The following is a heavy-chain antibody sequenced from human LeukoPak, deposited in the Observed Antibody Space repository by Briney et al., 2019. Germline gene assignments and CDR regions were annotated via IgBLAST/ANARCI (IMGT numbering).Heavy chain of an antibody. J-gene: IGHJ3*02. Sequence: SETLSLTCTVSGGSISRSSYYWSWIRQPAGKGLEWIGRIYTSGSTKYNPSLKSRVTISVDTSKNQFSLKLSSVTAADTAVYFCARGPYSYDSSGAFDIWGQGTMVTVSS. D-gene: IGHD3-22*01. CDR2: IYTSGST. V-gene: IGHV4-61*02. CDR1: GGSISRSSYY. CDR3: ARGPYSYDSSGAFDI.